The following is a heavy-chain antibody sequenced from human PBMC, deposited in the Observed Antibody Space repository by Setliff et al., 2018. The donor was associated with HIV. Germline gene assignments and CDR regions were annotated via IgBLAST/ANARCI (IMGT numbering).Heavy chain of an antibody. V-gene: IGHV4-34*01. CDR3: ARGATLLPGYSDRWEYFYMDV. J-gene: IGHJ6*03. Sequence: SETLSLTCAVYGGSFSEYYWSWIRQSPGKGLEWIGEINHSGSTHYNPPLKSRATISVDTSKNQFSLRLNSVTAVDTAVYYCARGATLLPGYSDRWEYFYMDVWGKGTTVTVSS. CDR1: GGSFSEYY. D-gene: IGHD5-12*01. CDR2: INHSGST.